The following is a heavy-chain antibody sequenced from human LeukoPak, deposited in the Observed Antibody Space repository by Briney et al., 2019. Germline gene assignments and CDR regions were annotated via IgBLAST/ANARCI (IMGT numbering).Heavy chain of an antibody. J-gene: IGHJ4*02. CDR3: ARDYYDILTGYTTGFDY. Sequence: SQTLSLTCTVSGGSISSGSYYWSWIRRPAGKGLEWIGRIYTSGSTNYNPSLKSRVTMSVDTSKNQFSLKLSSVTAADTAVYYCARDYYDILTGYTTGFDYWGQGTLVTVSS. V-gene: IGHV4-61*02. D-gene: IGHD3-9*01. CDR2: IYTSGST. CDR1: GGSISSGSYY.